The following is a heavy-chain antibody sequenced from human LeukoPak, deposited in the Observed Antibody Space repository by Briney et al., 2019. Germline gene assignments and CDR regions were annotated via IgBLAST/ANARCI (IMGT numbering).Heavy chain of an antibody. CDR2: IYYSGGT. Sequence: SETLSLTCTVSGGSISSYYWSWIRQPPGKGLEWIGYIYYSGGTNYNPSLKSRVTISVDTSKNQFSLKLSSVTAADTAVYYCARVRSYGDVDYWGQGTLVTVSS. CDR3: ARVRSYGDVDY. J-gene: IGHJ4*02. CDR1: GGSISSYY. V-gene: IGHV4-59*01. D-gene: IGHD4-17*01.